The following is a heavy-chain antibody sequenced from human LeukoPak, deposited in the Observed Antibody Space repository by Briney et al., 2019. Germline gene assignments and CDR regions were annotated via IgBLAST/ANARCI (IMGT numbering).Heavy chain of an antibody. CDR1: GGSISSSSYY. D-gene: IGHD1-26*01. Sequence: SETLSLTCTVSGGSISSSSYYWGWIRQPPGKGLEWIGSIYFSGTTYYTSSLKSRVTMSVDTSKNQFSLKQTSVTAADTAVYYCARLEEGATGNYFDYWGQGTLVTVSS. CDR3: ARLEEGATGNYFDY. V-gene: IGHV4-39*07. J-gene: IGHJ4*02. CDR2: IYFSGTT.